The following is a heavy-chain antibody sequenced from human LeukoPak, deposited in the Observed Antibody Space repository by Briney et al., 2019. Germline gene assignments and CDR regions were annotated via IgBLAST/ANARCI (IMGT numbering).Heavy chain of an antibody. CDR2: MYRGGST. J-gene: IGHJ3*02. D-gene: IGHD2-2*01. V-gene: IGHV3-66*02. CDR1: GFTVSSNY. Sequence: RPGGSLRLSCAASGFTVSSNYMSWVRQAPGKGREWVSVMYRGGSTYYADSVKGRFPISRDNSKNTLYLQMNSLRAEDTAVYYCARDRTSHDAFDIWGQGTLVTVSS. CDR3: ARDRTSHDAFDI.